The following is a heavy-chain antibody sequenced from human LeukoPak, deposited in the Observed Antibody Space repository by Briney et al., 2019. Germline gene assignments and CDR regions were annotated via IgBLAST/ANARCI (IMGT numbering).Heavy chain of an antibody. D-gene: IGHD3-22*01. CDR3: ARTYETSGYYTPLLGY. Sequence: PGGSLRLSCAASGFTFSDYHMSWIRQAPGKGLEWVSYISSSSSYTNYADPVKGRFTISRDNAKNSLYLQMSSLRDEDTAVYYCARTYETSGYYTPLLGYWGQGTLVTVSS. CDR1: GFTFSDYH. J-gene: IGHJ4*02. V-gene: IGHV3-11*06. CDR2: ISSSSSYT.